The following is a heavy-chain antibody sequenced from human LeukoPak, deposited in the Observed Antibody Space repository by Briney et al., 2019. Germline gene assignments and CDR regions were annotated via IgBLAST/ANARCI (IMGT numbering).Heavy chain of an antibody. Sequence: PSETLSLTCTVSGGSISSYYWSWIRQPPGKGLEWIGEINHSGSTNYNPSLKSRVTISVDTSKNQFSLKLSSVTAADTAVYYCARVSPRGRSFDYWGQGTLVTVSS. V-gene: IGHV4-34*01. J-gene: IGHJ4*02. CDR2: INHSGST. CDR1: GGSISSYY. CDR3: ARVSPRGRSFDY. D-gene: IGHD2-15*01.